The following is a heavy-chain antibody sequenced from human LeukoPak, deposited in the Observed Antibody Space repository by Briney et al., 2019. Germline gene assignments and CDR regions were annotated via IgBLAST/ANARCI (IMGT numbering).Heavy chain of an antibody. CDR2: IYYSGST. V-gene: IGHV4-59*08. Sequence: ASETLSLTCTVSGGSISSYYWSWIRQPPGKGLEWIGYIYYSGSTNYNPSLKSRVTISVDTSQNQFSLKLSSVTAADTAVYYCARLQSGYSSGWHFDYWGQGTLVTVSS. CDR1: GGSISSYY. CDR3: ARLQSGYSSGWHFDY. J-gene: IGHJ4*02. D-gene: IGHD6-19*01.